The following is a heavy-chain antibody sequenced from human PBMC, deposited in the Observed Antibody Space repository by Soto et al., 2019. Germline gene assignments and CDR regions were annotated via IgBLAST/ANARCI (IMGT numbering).Heavy chain of an antibody. Sequence: QVQLQESGPGLVKPSETLSLTCTVSGGSVSSGRYQWSWIRQSPGKGLEWIGYIYYPGTTNYNPSLKSRVTILVDTSKNQYSLKLTSVTAADTALYFCARLQFYDFWTGSVPMEVWGQWTSVNVSS. CDR1: GGSVSSGRYQ. J-gene: IGHJ6*02. CDR2: IYYPGTT. CDR3: ARLQFYDFWTGSVPMEV. V-gene: IGHV4-61*01. D-gene: IGHD3-3*01.